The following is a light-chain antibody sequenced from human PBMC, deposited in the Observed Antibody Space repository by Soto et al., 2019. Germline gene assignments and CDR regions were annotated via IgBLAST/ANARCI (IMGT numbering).Light chain of an antibody. CDR1: SSNVGNNY. CDR3: GAWDSSLSAVV. J-gene: IGLJ2*01. Sequence: QSVLTQPPSVSAAPGQTVTISCSGSSSNVGNNYVSWYQQLPETAPKLLIYDNNKRPSGIPDRFSGSKSGTSATLGITGLQTGDEDDYYCGAWDSSLSAVVFGGGTKLTVL. CDR2: DNN. V-gene: IGLV1-51*01.